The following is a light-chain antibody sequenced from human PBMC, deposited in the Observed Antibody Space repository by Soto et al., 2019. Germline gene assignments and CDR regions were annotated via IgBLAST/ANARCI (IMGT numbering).Light chain of an antibody. Sequence: QSVLTQPRSVSGSPGQSVTISCTGTSSDVGGYNYVSWYQQHPGKAPKLMIYDVSKRPSGVPDPFSGSKSGNTASLTISGLQAEDEADYYCCSYAGSYTEVFGTGTKVTVL. CDR3: CSYAGSYTEV. CDR2: DVS. V-gene: IGLV2-11*01. J-gene: IGLJ1*01. CDR1: SSDVGGYNY.